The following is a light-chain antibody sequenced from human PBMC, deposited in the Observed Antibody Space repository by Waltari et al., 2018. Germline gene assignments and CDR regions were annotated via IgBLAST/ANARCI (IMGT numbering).Light chain of an antibody. V-gene: IGLV7-46*01. CDR1: TAAVTTGHH. CDR3: FLSYSGARV. Sequence: QAVVPQEPSLTVSPGGTVTLHCGPSTAAVTTGHHPYWFQQKPGQAPKTLIYDTTDRHSWTPARFSGSLVGDKAALTLSGAQPEDEADYYCFLSYSGARVFGGGTKLTVL. J-gene: IGLJ3*02. CDR2: DTT.